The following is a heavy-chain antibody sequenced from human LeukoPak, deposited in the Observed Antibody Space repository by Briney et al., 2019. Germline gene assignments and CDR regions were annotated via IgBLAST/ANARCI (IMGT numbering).Heavy chain of an antibody. D-gene: IGHD2-2*02. CDR2: TSWNDDK. CDR1: GFSLSTSGVG. CDR3: VHSAAYCSSTSCYTGLTLYFDY. J-gene: IGHJ4*02. Sequence: SGPTLVKPTQTLTLTCTFSGFSLSTSGVGVGWIRQPPGKALEWLALTSWNDDKRYSPSLKSRLTITKDTSKNQVVLTMTNMDPVDTATYYCVHSAAYCSSTSCYTGLTLYFDYWGQGTLVTVSS. V-gene: IGHV2-5*01.